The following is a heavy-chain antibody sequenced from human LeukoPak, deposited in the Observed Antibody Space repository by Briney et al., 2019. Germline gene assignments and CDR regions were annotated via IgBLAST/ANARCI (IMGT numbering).Heavy chain of an antibody. J-gene: IGHJ6*02. Sequence: GGSLRLSCAASGFTFDDYAMHWVRQAPGKGLEWVSGISWNSGSIGYADSVKGRFTISRDNAKNSLYLQMNSLRAEDTALYYCAKDIRGYYDSSGWYYYYYGMDVWGQGTTVTVSS. CDR3: AKDIRGYYDSSGWYYYYYGMDV. CDR1: GFTFDDYA. V-gene: IGHV3-9*01. CDR2: ISWNSGSI. D-gene: IGHD3-22*01.